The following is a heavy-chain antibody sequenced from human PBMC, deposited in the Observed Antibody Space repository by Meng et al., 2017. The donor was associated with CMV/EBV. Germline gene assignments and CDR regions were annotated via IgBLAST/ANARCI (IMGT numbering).Heavy chain of an antibody. CDR2: INPNSGGT. D-gene: IGHD2-15*01. J-gene: IGHJ4*02. Sequence: ASVKVSCKGSGYTFTGYYMHWVRQAPGQGLEWMGWINPNSGGTNYAQKFQGRVTMTSDTSISTAYMELSRLRSDDTAVYYCASYCSGGSCYYYWGQGTLVTVSS. V-gene: IGHV1-2*02. CDR3: ASYCSGGSCYYY. CDR1: GYTFTGYY.